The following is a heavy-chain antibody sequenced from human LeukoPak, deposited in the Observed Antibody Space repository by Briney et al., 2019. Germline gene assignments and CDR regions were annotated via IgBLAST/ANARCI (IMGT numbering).Heavy chain of an antibody. J-gene: IGHJ3*02. CDR1: EFTFKDYY. CDR2: ISPSGATM. D-gene: IGHD2-8*02. V-gene: IGHV3-11*04. Sequence: GGSLRLSCAASEFTFKDYYMSWIRQAPGKGLEWISYISPSGATMYYADSVRGRFTISRDNAKNSVYLQMNSLRGEDTAVYYCARDDVTTNGGVIADSRLFDIWGQGTMVTVSS. CDR3: ARDDVTTNGGVIADSRLFDI.